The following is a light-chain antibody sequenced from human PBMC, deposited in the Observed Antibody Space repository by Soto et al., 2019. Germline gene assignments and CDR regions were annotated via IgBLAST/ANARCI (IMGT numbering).Light chain of an antibody. CDR3: SSYTTSGTYVV. Sequence: QSVLTQPASVSGSPGQSITISCTGTSSDVGGYNYVSWYQQHPGKAPKLLIYEVSNRPSGVSDRFSGSKSGNTASLTISGRQAEDEADYYCSSYTTSGTYVVFGGGTSSPS. CDR2: EVS. J-gene: IGLJ2*01. CDR1: SSDVGGYNY. V-gene: IGLV2-14*01.